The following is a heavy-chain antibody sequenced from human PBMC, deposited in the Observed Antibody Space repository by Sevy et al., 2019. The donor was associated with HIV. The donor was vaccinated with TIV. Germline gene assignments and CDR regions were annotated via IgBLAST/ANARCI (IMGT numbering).Heavy chain of an antibody. V-gene: IGHV3-23*01. J-gene: IGHJ4*02. CDR3: VRAGRSNSDDY. CDR1: GFTFSKYS. CDR2: LSFACGRI. D-gene: IGHD4-4*01. Sequence: GGSLRLSCVASGFTFSKYSMSWVRQTPGKGLEWVSTLSFACGRINYADSVKGGFTMSRDDYRNTFYLKMESLRAEDTAISYCVRAGRSNSDDYWGQGIMTTVST.